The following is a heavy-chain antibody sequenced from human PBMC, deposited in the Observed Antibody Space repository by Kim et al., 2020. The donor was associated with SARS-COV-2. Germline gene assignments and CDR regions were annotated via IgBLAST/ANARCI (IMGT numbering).Heavy chain of an antibody. Sequence: SDTLSLTCTVSGGSISSYYWSWIRQPPGKGLEWIGYIYYSGSTNYNPSLKSRVTISVDTSKNQFSLKLSSVTAADTAVYYCARGPRSPHSGSRGNWFDPWGQGTLVTVSS. V-gene: IGHV4-59*13. D-gene: IGHD1-26*01. CDR2: IYYSGST. CDR3: ARGPRSPHSGSRGNWFDP. J-gene: IGHJ5*02. CDR1: GGSISSYY.